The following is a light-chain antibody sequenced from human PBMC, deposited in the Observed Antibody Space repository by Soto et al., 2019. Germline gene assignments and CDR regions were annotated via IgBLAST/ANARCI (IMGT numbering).Light chain of an antibody. Sequence: QSALTQPASVSGSPGQSIAISCTGTSSDVGGYNSVSWYQQHPGKAPQLMIYNVSNRHSGVSDRFSGSESGNTASLTISGHQAADAADYYFSSYTSSNTYVFATGTKLTVL. CDR3: SSYTSSNTYV. V-gene: IGLV2-14*03. CDR2: NVS. CDR1: SSDVGGYNS. J-gene: IGLJ1*01.